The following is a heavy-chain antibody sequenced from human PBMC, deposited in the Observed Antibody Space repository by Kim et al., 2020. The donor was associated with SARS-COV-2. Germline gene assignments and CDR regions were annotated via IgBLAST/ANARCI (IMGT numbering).Heavy chain of an antibody. D-gene: IGHD3-10*01. CDR3: ARGLAELPLLRFGELLVYWFDP. CDR2: INHSGST. V-gene: IGHV4-34*01. J-gene: IGHJ5*02. Sequence: SETLSLTCAVYGGSFSGYYWSWIRQPPGKGLEWIGEINHSGSTNYNPSLKSRVTISVDTSKNQFSLKLSSVTAADTAVYYCARGLAELPLLRFGELLVYWFDPWGQGTLVTVSS. CDR1: GGSFSGYY.